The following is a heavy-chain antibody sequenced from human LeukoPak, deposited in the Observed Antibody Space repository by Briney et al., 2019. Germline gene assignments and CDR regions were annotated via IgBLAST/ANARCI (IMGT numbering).Heavy chain of an antibody. CDR2: INSDGSST. CDR1: GFTFSTYW. V-gene: IGHV3-74*01. D-gene: IGHD3-3*01. J-gene: IGHJ4*02. CDR3: ARVVLYYDFWSAYFHD. Sequence: GSLTLSCAASGFTFSTYWMHWVCQAPGKGLVWVSRINSDGSSTSYADSVKGRFTISRDNAKNTLYLQMNSLRAEDTAVYYCARVVLYYDFWSAYFHDWGPGSLASVSS.